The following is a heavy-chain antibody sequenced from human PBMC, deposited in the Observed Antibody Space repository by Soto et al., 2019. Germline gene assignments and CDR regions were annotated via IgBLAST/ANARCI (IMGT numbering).Heavy chain of an antibody. Sequence: GGSLRLSCAASGFTFSDSTIHWVRQASGKGLKRVSRIRSKPNNYATTYAASVTGRFTISRDNSKNTLYLQMNSLRAEDTAVYYCAKDTLRTRGWFDPWGQGTLVTVSS. V-gene: IGHV3-73*01. D-gene: IGHD4-17*01. CDR2: IRSKPNNYAT. CDR1: GFTFSDST. J-gene: IGHJ5*02. CDR3: AKDTLRTRGWFDP.